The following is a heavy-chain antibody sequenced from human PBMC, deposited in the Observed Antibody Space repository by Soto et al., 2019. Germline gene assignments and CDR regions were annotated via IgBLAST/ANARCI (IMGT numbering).Heavy chain of an antibody. D-gene: IGHD3-22*01. CDR3: VSPEGYYDSSGYTLDY. CDR1: GGSISSGSYS. CDR2: IYYIGNP. V-gene: IGHV4-39*01. J-gene: IGHJ4*02. Sequence: SETLSLTCSVSGGSISSGSYSWGWIRQPPGKGLEWIGTIYYIGNPYYTPSLKSRLTISVDTSKNQLSLKLSSVTAADTAVYYCVSPEGYYDSSGYTLDYWGQGTLVTVSS.